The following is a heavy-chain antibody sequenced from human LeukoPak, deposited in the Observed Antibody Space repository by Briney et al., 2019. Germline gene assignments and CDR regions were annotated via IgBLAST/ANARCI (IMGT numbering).Heavy chain of an antibody. CDR2: IIPIFGTA. CDR3: ARGNCSSSSCYDWFDP. J-gene: IGHJ5*02. V-gene: IGHV1-69*05. Sequence: SVKVSCKTSGDTFSSYAISWVRQAPGQGLEWMGGIIPIFGTANYAQKFQGRVTITTDESMSTAYMELSSLRSEDTAVYYCARGNCSSSSCYDWFDPWGQGTLVTVSS. D-gene: IGHD2-2*01. CDR1: GDTFSSYA.